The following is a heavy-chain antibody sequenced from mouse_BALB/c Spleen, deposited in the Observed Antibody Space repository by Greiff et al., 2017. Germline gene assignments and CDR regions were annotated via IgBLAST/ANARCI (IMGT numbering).Heavy chain of an antibody. D-gene: IGHD1-1*01. Sequence: EVKLVESGGGLVKPGGSLKLSCAASGFTFSDYYMYWVRQTPEKRLEWVATISDGGSYTYYPDSVKGRFTISRDNAKNNLYLKMSSLKSEDTAMYYCARGGYGSRAFDDWGQGTTLTVSS. CDR2: ISDGGSYT. CDR3: ARGGYGSRAFDD. J-gene: IGHJ2*01. V-gene: IGHV5-4*02. CDR1: GFTFSDYY.